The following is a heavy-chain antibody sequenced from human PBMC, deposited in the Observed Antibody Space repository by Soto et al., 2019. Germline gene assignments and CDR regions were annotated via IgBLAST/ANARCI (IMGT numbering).Heavy chain of an antibody. CDR3: ARRKERSGPNYFDY. J-gene: IGHJ4*02. D-gene: IGHD6-25*01. CDR2: MNPNNGYT. CDR1: GDTFTKYD. V-gene: IGHV1-8*01. Sequence: QVQLVQSGAEVKKPGASVKVSCKASGDTFTKYDINWVRQAPGRGLEWMGWMNPNNGYTGYAQKFRGRVTMTRNTSISTAYMELSSLTSEDTAVYYCARRKERSGPNYFDYWGQGTLVTVSS.